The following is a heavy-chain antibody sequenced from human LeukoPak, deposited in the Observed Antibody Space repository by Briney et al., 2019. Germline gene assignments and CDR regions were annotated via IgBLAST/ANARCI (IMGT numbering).Heavy chain of an antibody. CDR1: GFTFSSYG. CDR3: ARGHPSSSFDY. CDR2: ISYDGSNK. D-gene: IGHD6-6*01. J-gene: IGHJ4*02. Sequence: GGSLRLSCAATGFTFSSYGMHWVRQAPGRGLEWVAVISYDGSNKYYADSVKGRFTISRDNSKNTLYLQMNSLRAEDTAVYYCARGHPSSSFDYWGQGTLVTVSS. V-gene: IGHV3-30*03.